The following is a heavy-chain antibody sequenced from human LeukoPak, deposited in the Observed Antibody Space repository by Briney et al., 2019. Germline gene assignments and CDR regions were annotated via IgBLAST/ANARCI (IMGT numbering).Heavy chain of an antibody. CDR1: GYTFTSYG. V-gene: IGHV1-18*01. Sequence: ASVKVSCKASGYTFTSYGISWVRQAPGQGLEWMGWISAYNGNTNYAQKLQGRVTMTTDTSTSTAYMELRSLRSDDTAVYYCARDSHYDSSGYYYHDAFDIWGQGTMVTVSS. CDR2: ISAYNGNT. J-gene: IGHJ3*02. CDR3: ARDSHYDSSGYYYHDAFDI. D-gene: IGHD3-22*01.